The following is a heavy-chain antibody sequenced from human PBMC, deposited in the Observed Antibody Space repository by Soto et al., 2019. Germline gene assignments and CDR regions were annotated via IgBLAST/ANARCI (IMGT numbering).Heavy chain of an antibody. D-gene: IGHD3-22*01. V-gene: IGHV3-23*01. CDR1: GFTFSSYA. J-gene: IGHJ4*02. Sequence: EVQLLESGGGLVQPGGSLRLSCAASGFTFSSYAMSWVRQAPGKGLEWVSAISGIGGSTYYADSVKGRFTISRDNSNNTLYLQMNSLRAEDTAVYYCAKVVDSSGYYFDYWGQGTLVTVSS. CDR2: ISGIGGST. CDR3: AKVVDSSGYYFDY.